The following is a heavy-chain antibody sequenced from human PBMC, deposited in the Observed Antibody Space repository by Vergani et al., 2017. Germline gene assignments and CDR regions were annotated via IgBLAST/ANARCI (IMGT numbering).Heavy chain of an antibody. CDR3: ARSGDYIDY. CDR1: GVSISSSSYY. Sequence: QLQLQESGPGLVTPSETLSLTCTVSGVSISSSSYYWGWIRQPPGKGLEWIGSIYYSGSTYYNPSLKSRVTISVDTSKNQFSLKLSSVTAADTAVYYCARSGDYIDYWGQGTLVTVSS. CDR2: IYYSGST. J-gene: IGHJ4*02. V-gene: IGHV4-39*01. D-gene: IGHD3-10*01.